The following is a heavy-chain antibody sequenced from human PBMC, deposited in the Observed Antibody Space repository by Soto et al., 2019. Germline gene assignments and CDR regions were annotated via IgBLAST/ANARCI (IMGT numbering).Heavy chain of an antibody. CDR2: IIPIFGTA. CDR1: GGTFSSYA. D-gene: IGHD6-13*01. Sequence: ASVKVSSKASGGTFSSYAISWVRQAPGQGLEWMGGIIPIFGTANYAQKFQGRVTITADESTSTAYMELSSLRSEDTAVYYCARDHAVAAAGTPYDPWSRGTLVTVSS. V-gene: IGHV1-69*13. CDR3: ARDHAVAAAGTPYDP. J-gene: IGHJ5*02.